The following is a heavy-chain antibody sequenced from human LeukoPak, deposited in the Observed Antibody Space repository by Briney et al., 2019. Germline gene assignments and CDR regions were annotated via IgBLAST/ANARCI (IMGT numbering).Heavy chain of an antibody. CDR2: INPNSGGT. V-gene: IGHV1-2*02. CDR1: GYTFTGYY. D-gene: IGHD5/OR15-5a*01. J-gene: IGHJ4*02. Sequence: ASVKVSCKASGYTFTGYYMHWVRQAPGQGLEWMGWINPNSGGTNYAQKFQGRVTKTRDTSISTAYMELSRLRSDDTAVYYCAREILSNRGTLDYWGQGTLVTVSS. CDR3: AREILSNRGTLDY.